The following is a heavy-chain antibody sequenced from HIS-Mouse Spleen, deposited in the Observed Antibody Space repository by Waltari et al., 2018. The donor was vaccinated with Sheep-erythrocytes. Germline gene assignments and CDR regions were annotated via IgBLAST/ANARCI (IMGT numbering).Heavy chain of an antibody. CDR3: ARDLAILWFGELLAHDAFDI. J-gene: IGHJ3*02. Sequence: SICYSGCTCYNPSLNSRVTISVDTSKNQFSLKLSSVTAADTAVYYCARDLAILWFGELLAHDAFDIWGQGTMVTVSS. V-gene: IGHV4-39*07. D-gene: IGHD3-10*01. CDR2: ICYSGCT.